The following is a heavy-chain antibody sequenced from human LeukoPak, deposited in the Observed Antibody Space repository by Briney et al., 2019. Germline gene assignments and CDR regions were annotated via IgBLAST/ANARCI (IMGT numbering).Heavy chain of an antibody. CDR1: GFIFSSNA. Sequence: GGSLRLSCAASGFIFSSNAMNWVRQAPGKGLEWVSAISNIGSSTYYADSVKGRFSISRDNSKNTLYLQMDSLRGEDTAVYYCAKDFRIGYSAHFDYWGQGALVTVSS. CDR3: AKDFRIGYSAHFDY. D-gene: IGHD2-21*01. CDR2: ISNIGSST. J-gene: IGHJ4*02. V-gene: IGHV3-23*01.